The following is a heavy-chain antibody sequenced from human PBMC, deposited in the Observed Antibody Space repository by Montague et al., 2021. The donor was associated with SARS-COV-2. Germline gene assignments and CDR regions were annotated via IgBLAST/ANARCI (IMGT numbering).Heavy chain of an antibody. V-gene: IGHV6-1*01. CDR2: TYYRSKWGS. CDR1: GDSVSSKSVA. CDR3: ARAVVGAKTATIES. Sequence: CAISGDSVSSKSVAWNWIRQSPSRGLEWLGRTYYRSKWGSDYAESVKXRLVITPDTSKNQVSLKLSSVSAADTALYYCARAVVGAKTATIESWGRGTLVTVSS. J-gene: IGHJ4*02. D-gene: IGHD2-15*01.